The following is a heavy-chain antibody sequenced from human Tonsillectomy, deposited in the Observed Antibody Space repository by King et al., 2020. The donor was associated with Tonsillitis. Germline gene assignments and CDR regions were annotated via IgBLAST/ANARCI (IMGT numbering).Heavy chain of an antibody. CDR2: TSPSGGST. D-gene: IGHD2-15*01. CDR1: GFTFSNYA. V-gene: IGHV3-23*04. J-gene: IGHJ6*03. Sequence: VQLVESGGGLVQPGGSLRLSCAASGFTFSNYAMSWVRQAPGKGLEWVSSTSPRSTSPSGGSTYYADSVKGRFTISRDNSKNTLYLQMNSLRAEDTAVYYCAKDFYKSWWAYYMDVWGKGTTVTVSS. CDR3: AKDFYKSWWAYYMDV.